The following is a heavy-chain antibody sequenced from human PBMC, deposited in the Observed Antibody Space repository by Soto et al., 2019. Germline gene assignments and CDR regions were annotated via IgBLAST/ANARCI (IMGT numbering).Heavy chain of an antibody. CDR2: IIPIFGTA. J-gene: IGHJ2*01. CDR3: AGTMVRGVIIGGWYFDL. Sequence: QVQLVQSGAEVKKPGSSVKVSCKASGGTFSSYAISWVRQAPGQGLEWMGGIIPIFGTASYAQKFQGRVTITADESTSTAYVEMSSLRSEDTAVYYCAGTMVRGVIIGGWYFDLWGRGTLVTVSS. V-gene: IGHV1-69*12. CDR1: GGTFSSYA. D-gene: IGHD3-10*01.